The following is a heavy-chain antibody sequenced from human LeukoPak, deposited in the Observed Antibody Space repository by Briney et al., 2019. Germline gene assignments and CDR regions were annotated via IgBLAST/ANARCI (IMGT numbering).Heavy chain of an antibody. CDR3: AKDRTIYYDILTGYYSSALDFDY. D-gene: IGHD3-9*01. CDR1: GFTFSGSA. Sequence: GGSLKLSCAASGFTFSGSAMHWVRQASGKGLEWVGRIRSKANSYATAYATSVKGRFTISRDDSKNTAYLQMNSLRAEDTAVYYCAKDRTIYYDILTGYYSSALDFDYWGQGTLVTVSS. V-gene: IGHV3-73*01. CDR2: IRSKANSYAT. J-gene: IGHJ4*02.